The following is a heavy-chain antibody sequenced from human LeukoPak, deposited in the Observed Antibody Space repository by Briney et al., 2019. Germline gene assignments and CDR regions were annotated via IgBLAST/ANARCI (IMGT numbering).Heavy chain of an antibody. V-gene: IGHV1-69*04. CDR1: GGTFSSYA. Sequence: ASVKVSCKASGGTFSSYAISWVRQAPGQGLEWMGRIIPILGIANYAQKFQGRVTITADKSTSTAYMELSSLRSEDTAVYYCARTLVGSSTRSIWFDPWGQGTLVTVSS. J-gene: IGHJ5*02. CDR2: IIPILGIA. CDR3: ARTLVGSSTRSIWFDP. D-gene: IGHD2-2*01.